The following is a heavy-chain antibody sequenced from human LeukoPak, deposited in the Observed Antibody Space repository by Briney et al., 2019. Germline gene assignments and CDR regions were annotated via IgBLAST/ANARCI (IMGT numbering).Heavy chain of an antibody. CDR3: ATGGYSGNIDY. D-gene: IGHD5-12*01. CDR2: IYHSGST. Sequence: SQTLSLTCAVSGGSISSGGYSWSWIRQPPGKGLEWIGYIYHSGSTYYNPSLKSRVTISVDTSKNQFSLKLSSVTAADTAVYYCATGGYSGNIDYWGQGTLVTVSS. V-gene: IGHV4-30-2*05. J-gene: IGHJ4*02. CDR1: GGSISSGGYS.